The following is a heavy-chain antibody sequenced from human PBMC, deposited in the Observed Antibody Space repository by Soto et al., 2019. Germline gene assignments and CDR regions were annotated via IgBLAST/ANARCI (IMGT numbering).Heavy chain of an antibody. CDR2: IIPFFGTA. J-gene: IGHJ4*02. CDR1: GGTFSSYA. Sequence: QVQLVQSGAEVKKPGSSVKVSCKASGGTFSSYAISWVRQAPGQGLEWMGGIIPFFGTANYAQKFQGGVTITADISTATAKLGVGGLCSGDWAVDFCAREGGVGATTGWDWGQGTLVTVSS. D-gene: IGHD1-26*01. V-gene: IGHV1-69*06. CDR3: AREGGVGATTGWD.